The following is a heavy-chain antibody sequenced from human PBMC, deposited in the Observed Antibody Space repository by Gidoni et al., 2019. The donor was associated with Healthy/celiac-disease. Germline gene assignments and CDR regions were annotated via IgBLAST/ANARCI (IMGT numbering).Heavy chain of an antibody. Sequence: QITLKESGPTLVKPTQTLTLTCTFSGFSLSTSGVGVGWIRQPPGKALEWLALIYWYDDKRYSPSLKIRLPITKYTSKNQVVLTMTHMDPVDTATYYCAHTPDDYGDYGTVYDAFDIWGQGTMVTVSS. D-gene: IGHD4-17*01. CDR1: GFSLSTSGVG. V-gene: IGHV2-5*01. CDR3: AHTPDDYGDYGTVYDAFDI. J-gene: IGHJ3*02. CDR2: IYWYDDK.